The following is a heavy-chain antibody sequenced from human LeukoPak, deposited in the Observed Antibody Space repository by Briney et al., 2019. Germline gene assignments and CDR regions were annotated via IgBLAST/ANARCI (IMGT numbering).Heavy chain of an antibody. CDR2: ITNNGDFT. CDR1: GFTFSYHA. Sequence: PGGSLRLSCAASGFTFSYHAMNWVRQAPGKGLERVSSITNNGDFTKYADSVQGRFTISRDNARNSLYLQMNSLRAEDTAVYYCARVLSGSGSYLWWFDPWGQGTLVTVSS. V-gene: IGHV3-21*01. J-gene: IGHJ5*02. CDR3: ARVLSGSGSYLWWFDP. D-gene: IGHD3-10*01.